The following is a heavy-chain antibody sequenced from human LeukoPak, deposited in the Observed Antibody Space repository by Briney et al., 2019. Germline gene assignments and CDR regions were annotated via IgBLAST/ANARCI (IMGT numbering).Heavy chain of an antibody. D-gene: IGHD4-23*01. Sequence: DSVKGRFTISRDNSKNTLYLQMNSLRAEDTAVYYCARAPTVVTPNFDYWGQGTLVTVSS. J-gene: IGHJ4*02. CDR3: ARAPTVVTPNFDY. V-gene: IGHV3-30*01.